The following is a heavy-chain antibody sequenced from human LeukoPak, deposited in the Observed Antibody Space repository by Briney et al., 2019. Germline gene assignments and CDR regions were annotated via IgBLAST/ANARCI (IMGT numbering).Heavy chain of an antibody. D-gene: IGHD6-19*01. CDR1: GYTFTSYG. CDR3: ARDSHDRIAVAGAHYYYYGMDV. Sequence: ASVKVSCKASGYTFTSYGISWVRQAPGQGLEWMGWISAYNGNTNYAQKLQGRVTMTTDTSTSTAYMELRSLRSDDTAVYYCARDSHDRIAVAGAHYYYYGMDVWGQGTTVTVPS. J-gene: IGHJ6*02. V-gene: IGHV1-18*01. CDR2: ISAYNGNT.